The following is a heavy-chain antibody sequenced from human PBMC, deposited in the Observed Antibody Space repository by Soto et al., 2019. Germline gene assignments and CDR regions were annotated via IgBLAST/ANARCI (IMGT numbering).Heavy chain of an antibody. Sequence: QVQLVQSGAEVKKPGAPVKVSCMASGYTCINYYIHWVRQAPGQGLERMGVIDPSGAITGFAENFRYRVTMARDTSTNTVYIDLTNLRSEEPVVYYCAWDVGAGDILAGFSPPFDYWGQRTPVIVSA. D-gene: IGHD3-9*01. CDR3: AWDVGAGDILAGFSPPFDY. V-gene: IGHV1-46*01. J-gene: IGHJ4*02. CDR2: IDPSGAIT. CDR1: GYTCINYY.